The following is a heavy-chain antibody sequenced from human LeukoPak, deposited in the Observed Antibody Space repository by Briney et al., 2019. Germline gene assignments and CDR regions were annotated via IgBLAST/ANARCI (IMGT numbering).Heavy chain of an antibody. J-gene: IGHJ4*02. CDR1: GDSVSSNNAA. D-gene: IGHD3-22*01. CDR2: TYYRSKWYN. CDR3: ARDYYDSSGYYDGEDY. V-gene: IGHV6-1*01. Sequence: SQTLSLTCAISGDSVSSNNAAWHWIRQSPSRGLEWLGRTYYRSKWYNDYAVSVRSRLSINPDTSKNQFSLQLNSVTPEDTAVYYCARDYYDSSGYYDGEDYWGQGTLVTVSS.